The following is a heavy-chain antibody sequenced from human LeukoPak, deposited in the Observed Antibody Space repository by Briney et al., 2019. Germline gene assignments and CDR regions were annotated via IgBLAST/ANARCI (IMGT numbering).Heavy chain of an antibody. Sequence: SETPSLTCTVSGGSISSGGYYWSWIRQHPGKGLEWIGYIYYSGSTYYNPSLTSRVTISVDTSKNQFSLKLSSVTAADTAVYYCARGRIFGVVRYGMDVWGQGTTVSVSS. CDR1: GGSISSGGYY. V-gene: IGHV4-31*03. CDR2: IYYSGST. CDR3: ARGRIFGVVRYGMDV. D-gene: IGHD3-3*01. J-gene: IGHJ6*02.